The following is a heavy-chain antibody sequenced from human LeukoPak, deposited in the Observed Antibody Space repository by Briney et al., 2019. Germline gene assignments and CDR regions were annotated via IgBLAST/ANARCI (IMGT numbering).Heavy chain of an antibody. CDR3: ARRGIVATIADYYYYYMDV. CDR1: GYSFTSYW. V-gene: IGHV5-51*01. J-gene: IGHJ6*03. CDR2: IYPGDSDT. D-gene: IGHD5-12*01. Sequence: GESLKISCKGSGYSFTSYWIGWVRQMPGKGLEWMGIIYPGDSDTRYSPSFQGQVTISADKSISTAYLQWSSLEASDTAMYYCARRGIVATIADYYYYYMDVWGKGTTVTVSS.